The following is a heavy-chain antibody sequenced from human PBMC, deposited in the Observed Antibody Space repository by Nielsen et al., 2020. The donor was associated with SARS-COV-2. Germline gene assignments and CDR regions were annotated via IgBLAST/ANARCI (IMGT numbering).Heavy chain of an antibody. CDR3: ARVKIGSWFDP. Sequence: GESLKISCAASGFTFSSYWMHWVRQAPGKGLVWVSRINSDGSSTSYADSVKGRFTISRDNAKNTLYLQMNSLRAEDTAVYYCARVKIGSWFDPWGQGTLVTVSS. CDR2: INSDGSST. V-gene: IGHV3-74*01. J-gene: IGHJ5*02. CDR1: GFTFSSYW. D-gene: IGHD1-26*01.